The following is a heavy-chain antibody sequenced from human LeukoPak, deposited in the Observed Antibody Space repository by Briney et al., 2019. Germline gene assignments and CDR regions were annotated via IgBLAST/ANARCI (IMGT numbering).Heavy chain of an antibody. V-gene: IGHV3-30*02. CDR2: IRYDGTNQ. CDR3: AREEDY. Sequence: GGSLRLSCAASGFTFSTYGMHWVRQAPGKGLEWVAFIRYDGTNQFYADSVKGRFTISRDDAKNSLYLQMNSLRAEDTAIYYCAREEDYWGQGTLVTVSS. J-gene: IGHJ4*02. CDR1: GFTFSTYG.